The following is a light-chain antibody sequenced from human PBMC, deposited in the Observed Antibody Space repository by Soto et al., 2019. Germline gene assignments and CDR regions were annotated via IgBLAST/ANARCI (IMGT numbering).Light chain of an antibody. V-gene: IGKV1-39*01. CDR1: QSIRSY. Sequence: DIQMTQSPSSLPASVGDRVTITCRASQSIRSYLNWYRQKPGKAPNLLIYATSNLQRGVPSRFSGSGSGTDFTLTISSLQPEDFATYYCQQSYSTPRTFGGGTKVEI. CDR2: ATS. J-gene: IGKJ4*01. CDR3: QQSYSTPRT.